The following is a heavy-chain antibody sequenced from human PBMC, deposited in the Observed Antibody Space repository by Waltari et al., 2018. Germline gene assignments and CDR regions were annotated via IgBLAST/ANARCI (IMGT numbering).Heavy chain of an antibody. V-gene: IGHV1-8*01. D-gene: IGHD2-8*01. CDR2: MNPNRGNT. J-gene: IGHJ4*02. CDR1: GYTFTSYD. CDR3: ARVVEGCTNGVCYTQFDY. Sequence: QVQLVQSGAEVKKPGASVKVSCKASGYTFTSYDINWVRQATGQGLEWMGWMNPNRGNTGYAQKFQGRVTMTRNTSISTAYMELSSLRSEDTAVYYCARVVEGCTNGVCYTQFDYWGQGTLVTVSS.